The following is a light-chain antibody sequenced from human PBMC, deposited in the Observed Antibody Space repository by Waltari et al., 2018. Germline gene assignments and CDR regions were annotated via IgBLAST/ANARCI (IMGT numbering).Light chain of an antibody. CDR1: QSIKNY. Sequence: DIQMTQSPSYLSASVGDTVTTTCRASQSIKNYLTWYQQKPGKAPILLIYATYTLQSGVPSRFSGSGSGTDFTLTISNLQPEDFATYYCQQSYSLLRLTFGGGTKVDIK. CDR3: QQSYSLLRLT. J-gene: IGKJ4*01. CDR2: ATY. V-gene: IGKV1-39*01.